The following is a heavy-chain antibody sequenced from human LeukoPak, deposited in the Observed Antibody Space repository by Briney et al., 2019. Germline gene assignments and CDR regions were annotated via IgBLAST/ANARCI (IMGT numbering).Heavy chain of an antibody. J-gene: IGHJ6*03. D-gene: IGHD2-15*01. CDR2: INHSGST. V-gene: IGHV4-34*01. CDR3: ARQYCSGGSCYGYYYYYMDV. Sequence: SETLSLTCAVYGGSFSGYYWSWIRQPPGKGLEWIGEINHSGSTNYNPSLKSRVTISVDTSKNQFSLKLSSVTAADTAVYYCARQYCSGGSCYGYYYYYMDVWGKGTTVTVSS. CDR1: GGSFSGYY.